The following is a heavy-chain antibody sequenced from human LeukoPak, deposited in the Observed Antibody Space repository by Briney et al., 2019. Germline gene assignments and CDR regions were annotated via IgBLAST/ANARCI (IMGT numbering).Heavy chain of an antibody. J-gene: IGHJ6*02. V-gene: IGHV3-11*01. D-gene: IGHD6-13*01. CDR2: TTSSDCRI. CDR3: ARVVYSSLMDV. CDR1: GFTFSNYY. Sequence: PGGSLRLSCVASGFTFSNYYMSWGGQAPGKGLEGVAYTTSSDCRIHYADSVRGGFTISRDNAQNSLYLQMNTLRADDTAVYYCARVVYSSLMDVWGQGTPVTVSS.